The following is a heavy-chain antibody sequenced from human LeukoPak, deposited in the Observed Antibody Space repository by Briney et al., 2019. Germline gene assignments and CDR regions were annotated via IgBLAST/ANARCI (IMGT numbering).Heavy chain of an antibody. CDR3: ARHKNQSYYFDY. V-gene: IGHV4-39*01. CDR2: IYYSGST. Sequence: PSETLSLTCTVSGGSISSSSYYWGWIRQPPGKGLEWIGSIYYSGSTYYNPSLKSRVTISVDTSKNQFSLKLSSVTAADTAVYYCARHKNQSYYFDYWGQGTLVTVSS. J-gene: IGHJ4*02. CDR1: GGSISSSSYY.